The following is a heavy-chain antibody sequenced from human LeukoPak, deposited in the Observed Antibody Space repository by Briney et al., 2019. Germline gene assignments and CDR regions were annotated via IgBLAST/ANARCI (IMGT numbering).Heavy chain of an antibody. CDR2: IYSGGNT. Sequence: GGSLRLSCAASGFTVSSNYMSWVRQAPGKGLEWVSVIYSGGNTYYADSVKGRFTISRDNSKNTLYLQMNSLRAEDTAVYYCAREYYYDSSGPLGSDYWGQGTLVIVSS. D-gene: IGHD3-22*01. CDR3: AREYYYDSSGPLGSDY. V-gene: IGHV3-66*01. J-gene: IGHJ4*02. CDR1: GFTVSSNY.